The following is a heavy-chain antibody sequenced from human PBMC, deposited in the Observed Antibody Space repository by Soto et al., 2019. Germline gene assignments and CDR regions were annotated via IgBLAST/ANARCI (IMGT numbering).Heavy chain of an antibody. CDR3: AQIFDY. CDR2: ISADGTRT. J-gene: IGHJ4*02. Sequence: GGSLRLSCSASGFTFIRYSMTWVRQGPEKGLEWVSEISADGTRTYYADSVKGRFTVSRDNSKNTLYLQMNSLRAEDTAVYYCAQIFDYWGQGTLVTVSS. V-gene: IGHV3-23*01. D-gene: IGHD3-3*01. CDR1: GFTFIRYS.